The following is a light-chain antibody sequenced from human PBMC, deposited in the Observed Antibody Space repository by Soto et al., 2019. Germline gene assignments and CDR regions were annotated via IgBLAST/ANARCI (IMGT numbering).Light chain of an antibody. CDR3: SSHAGSTVV. Sequence: QSVLTQPPSASGTPGQSVTISCTGTSSDVGGYNYVSWLQQHPGRAPQLMIYDVTKRPSGVPDRFSGSKSGNTASLTVSGLQAEDEADYYCSSHAGSTVVFGGGTKLTVL. V-gene: IGLV2-8*01. CDR2: DVT. J-gene: IGLJ2*01. CDR1: SSDVGGYNY.